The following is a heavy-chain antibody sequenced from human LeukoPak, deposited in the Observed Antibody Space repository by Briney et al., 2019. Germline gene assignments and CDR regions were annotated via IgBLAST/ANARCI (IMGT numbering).Heavy chain of an antibody. CDR1: GFIFSHYS. CDR2: ITGSSATI. Sequence: GGSLRLSCAASGFIFSHYSMNWVRQAPGRGLEWVSYITGSSATIYYADSVKGRFTISRDNAKNSLYLQMNSLRAEDTAVYYCMRGLRGRGYSYGYFDYWGQGTLVPVSS. CDR3: MRGLRGRGYSYGYFDY. J-gene: IGHJ4*02. D-gene: IGHD5-18*01. V-gene: IGHV3-48*01.